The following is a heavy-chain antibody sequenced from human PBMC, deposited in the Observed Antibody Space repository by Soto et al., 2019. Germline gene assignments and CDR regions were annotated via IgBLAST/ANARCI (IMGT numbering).Heavy chain of an antibody. V-gene: IGHV3-11*05. Sequence: QVQLVESGGGLVKPGGSLRLSCAASGFTFSDYYMSWIRQAPGKGLEWVSYISSSSSYTNYADSVKGRFTISRDNAKNSLYLQMTSLRAEDTAVYYCATGQYYCDSSGYYYSWGQGTLVTVSS. CDR3: ATGQYYCDSSGYYYS. J-gene: IGHJ4*02. D-gene: IGHD3-22*01. CDR1: GFTFSDYY. CDR2: ISSSSSYT.